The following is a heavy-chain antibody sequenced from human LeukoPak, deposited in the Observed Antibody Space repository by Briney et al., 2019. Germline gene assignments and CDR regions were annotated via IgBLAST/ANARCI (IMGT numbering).Heavy chain of an antibody. D-gene: IGHD3-10*01. CDR1: GGSISSYY. J-gene: IGHJ6*03. Sequence: PSETLSLTCTVSGGSISSYYWSWLRQPPGKGLEWIGYIYYSGSTNYNPSLKSRVTISVDTSKNQLSLKLSAVTAADTAVYYCASVRRGFGESSKYYSYYYMDVWGNGTTVPIS. CDR2: IYYSGST. V-gene: IGHV4-59*08. CDR3: ASVRRGFGESSKYYSYYYMDV.